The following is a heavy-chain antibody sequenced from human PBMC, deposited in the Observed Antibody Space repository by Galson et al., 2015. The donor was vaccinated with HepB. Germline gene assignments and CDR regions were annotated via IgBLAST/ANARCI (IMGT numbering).Heavy chain of an antibody. J-gene: IGHJ5*02. V-gene: IGHV3-74*01. D-gene: IGHD1-1*01. CDR2: INSDGRST. CDR1: GFTFSNFW. CDR3: ARDNLENQLNWLDP. Sequence: SLRLSCAASGFTFSNFWMHWVRQAPGKGLVWLSHINSDGRSTKYLDSVRGRFTISRDNANNTLYSQMTSLRAEDTGVYFCARDNLENQLNWLDPWGRGTLVTVSS.